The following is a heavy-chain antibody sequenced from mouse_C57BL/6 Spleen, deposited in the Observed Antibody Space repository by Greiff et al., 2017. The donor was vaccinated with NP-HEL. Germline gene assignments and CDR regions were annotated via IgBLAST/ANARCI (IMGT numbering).Heavy chain of an antibody. D-gene: IGHD1-1*01. Sequence: QVQLQQSGPELVKPGASVKISCKASGYAFRSSWMNWVKQRPGKGLEWIGRIYPGDGETNYTGKFKGKATLTEDNSSSTAYMQRSSLTSEYSAVYFCARDYGSGSFDYWGQGTTLTVSS. CDR1: GYAFRSSW. CDR3: ARDYGSGSFDY. J-gene: IGHJ2*01. V-gene: IGHV1-82*01. CDR2: IYPGDGET.